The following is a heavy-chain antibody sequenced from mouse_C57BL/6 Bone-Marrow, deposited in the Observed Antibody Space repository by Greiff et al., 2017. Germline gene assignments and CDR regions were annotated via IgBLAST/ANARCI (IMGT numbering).Heavy chain of an antibody. CDR2: ISDGGSYT. Sequence: EVQLVESGGGLVKPGGSLKLSCAASGFTFSSYAMSWVRQTPEKRLEWVATISDGGSYTYYPDNVKGRFTISRDQAKKNLYLQMSHLKSDDTAMYYCARDYYGSRYYFDYWGQGTTLTVSS. V-gene: IGHV5-4*01. CDR3: ARDYYGSRYYFDY. D-gene: IGHD1-1*01. CDR1: GFTFSSYA. J-gene: IGHJ2*01.